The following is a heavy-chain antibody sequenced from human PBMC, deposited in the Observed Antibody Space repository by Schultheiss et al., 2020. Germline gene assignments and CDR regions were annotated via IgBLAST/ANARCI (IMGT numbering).Heavy chain of an antibody. J-gene: IGHJ4*02. D-gene: IGHD6-6*01. CDR2: IIPIFGTA. Sequence: SVKGSCKASGYTFTSYGISWVRQAPGQGLEWMGGIIPIFGTANYAQKFQGRVTITADESTSTAYMELSSLRSEDTAVYYCAREAAGVSSPSSRRYFDYWGQGTLVTV. CDR1: GYTFTSYG. V-gene: IGHV1-69*13. CDR3: AREAAGVSSPSSRRYFDY.